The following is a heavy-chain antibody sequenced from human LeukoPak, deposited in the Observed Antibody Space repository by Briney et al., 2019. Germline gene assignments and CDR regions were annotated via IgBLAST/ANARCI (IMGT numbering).Heavy chain of an antibody. CDR1: GYTFTGHY. D-gene: IGHD4-17*01. V-gene: IGHV1-2*02. Sequence: ASVKVSCKASGYTFTGHYMHWVRQAPGQGLEWMGWINPNSGGTNYAQKFQGRVTMTRDTSISTAYMELSRLRSDDTAVYYCARDRGDYGDYAPVCWFDPWGQGTLVTVSS. CDR2: INPNSGGT. J-gene: IGHJ5*02. CDR3: ARDRGDYGDYAPVCWFDP.